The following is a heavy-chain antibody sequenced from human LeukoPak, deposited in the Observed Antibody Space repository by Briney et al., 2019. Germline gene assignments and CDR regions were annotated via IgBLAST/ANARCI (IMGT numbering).Heavy chain of an antibody. CDR1: GFTFSGYY. D-gene: IGHD3-22*01. CDR2: ISSSGSYT. V-gene: IGHV3-11*03. CDR3: ASRYYDSSGPLKYYFDY. Sequence: KTGGSLRLSCAASGFTFSGYYMSWIRQAPGKGLEWLSYISSSGSYTNYADSVRGRFTISRDNAKNSLYLRMNSLRAENTAVYYCASRYYDSSGPLKYYFDYWGQGTLVTVSS. J-gene: IGHJ4*02.